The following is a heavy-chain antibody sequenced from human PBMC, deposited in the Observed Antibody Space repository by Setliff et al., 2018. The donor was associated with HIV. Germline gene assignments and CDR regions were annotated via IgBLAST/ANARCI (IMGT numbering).Heavy chain of an antibody. J-gene: IGHJ5*02. Sequence: GESLKISCKGSGYIFSTYWISWVRQMPGKGLEWMGMIYPRDSDTKYSPSFQGQVTMSADTSVSIAYLEWSSLKASDTAIYFCARHGSMVPGLDPWGQGTLVTVSS. D-gene: IGHD2-21*02. CDR2: IYPRDSDT. CDR3: ARHGSMVPGLDP. V-gene: IGHV5-51*01. CDR1: GYIFSTYW.